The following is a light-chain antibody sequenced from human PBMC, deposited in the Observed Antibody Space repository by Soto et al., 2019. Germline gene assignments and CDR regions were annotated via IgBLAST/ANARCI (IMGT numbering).Light chain of an antibody. CDR3: QQSSEATWT. CDR1: QSISSH. J-gene: IGKJ1*01. V-gene: IGKV1-39*01. Sequence: DIQMTQSPSSLSASVGDRVTITCRASQSISSHLNWYQQKPGKAPKLLIYAASSLQSGVPSRFSGSGSGTDFTLTISSLQPEDFATYYCQQSSEATWTFGQGTKVDI. CDR2: AAS.